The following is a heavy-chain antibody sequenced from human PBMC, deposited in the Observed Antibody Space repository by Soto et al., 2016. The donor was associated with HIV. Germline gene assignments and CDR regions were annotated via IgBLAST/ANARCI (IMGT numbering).Heavy chain of an antibody. D-gene: IGHD2-8*01. Sequence: QVQLVQSGAEVKKPGASVKVSCKASGYTFSTFDINWARQAPGQGLEWMGYMNPNTGNTGYPQKFQGRVTITRNTSISTVYMELSSLRSEDTAVYYCARGGGNGFDYWGQGTLVTVSS. CDR3: ARGGGNGFDY. V-gene: IGHV1-8*03. CDR2: MNPNTGNT. CDR1: GYTFSTFD. J-gene: IGHJ4*02.